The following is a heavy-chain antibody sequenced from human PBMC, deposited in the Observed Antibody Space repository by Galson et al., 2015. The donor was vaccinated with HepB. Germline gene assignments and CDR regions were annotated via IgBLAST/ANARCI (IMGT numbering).Heavy chain of an antibody. CDR3: AREAHIAAPASFDY. CDR1: GFNFNYYA. V-gene: IGHV3-33*08. CDR2: TWHDGSNS. D-gene: IGHD6-25*01. J-gene: IGHJ4*02. Sequence: SLRLSCAAPGFNFNYYAMHWVRQAPGKGLEWVALTWHDGSNSFYAASVKGRFTIARDNSQNTLYLHMTNLRAEDTALYYCAREAHIAAPASFDYWGQGTLVTVSS.